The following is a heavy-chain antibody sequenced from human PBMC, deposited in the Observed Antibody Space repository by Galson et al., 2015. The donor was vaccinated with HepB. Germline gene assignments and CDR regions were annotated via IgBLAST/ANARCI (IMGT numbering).Heavy chain of an antibody. CDR2: IYPGDSDT. V-gene: IGHV5-51*01. Sequence: QSGAEVKKPGESLKISCKGSGYSFTSYWIGWVRQMPGKGLEWMGIIYPGDSDTRYSPSFQGQVTISADKSISTAYLQWSGLKASGTAMYYCARQGARDYGDYRTVTPWGQGTLVTVSS. CDR1: GYSFTSYW. CDR3: ARQGARDYGDYRTVTP. J-gene: IGHJ5*02. D-gene: IGHD4-17*01.